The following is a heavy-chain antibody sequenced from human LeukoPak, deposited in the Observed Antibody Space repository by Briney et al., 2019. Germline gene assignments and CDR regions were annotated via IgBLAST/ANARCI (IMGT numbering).Heavy chain of an antibody. CDR3: AKDRAAGYYYYMDV. CDR1: GFTFDDYA. CDR2: ISWNSGSI. D-gene: IGHD6-13*01. V-gene: IGHV3-9*01. Sequence: GGSLRLSCAASGFTFDDYAMHWVRQAPGKGLEWVSGISWNSGSIGYADSVKGRFTISRDNAKNSLYLQMNSLRAEDTAVYYCAKDRAAGYYYYMDVWGKGTTVTVSS. J-gene: IGHJ6*03.